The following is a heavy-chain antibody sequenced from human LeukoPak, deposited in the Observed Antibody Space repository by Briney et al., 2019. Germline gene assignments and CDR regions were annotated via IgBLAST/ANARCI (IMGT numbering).Heavy chain of an antibody. CDR3: ARARNDYDSSGFSALDY. Sequence: GGSLRLSCAASGFTFSTYGMHWVRQAPGKGLDWVAVIWYDGSNIYHGDSVKGRFTVSRDNSKNTLYLQMNSLRAEDTAVYYRARARNDYDSSGFSALDYWGQGTLVTVSS. V-gene: IGHV3-33*01. D-gene: IGHD3-22*01. CDR2: IWYDGSNI. CDR1: GFTFSTYG. J-gene: IGHJ4*02.